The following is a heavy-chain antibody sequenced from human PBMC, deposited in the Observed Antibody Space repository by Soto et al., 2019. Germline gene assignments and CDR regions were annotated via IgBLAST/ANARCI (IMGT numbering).Heavy chain of an antibody. CDR3: ASRQWSYFGS. CDR1: GFTFSTYD. V-gene: IGHV3-30*03. CDR2: TSNDLVSK. Sequence: PXGGLRLTFASSGFTFSTYDKHWVRRDPCKGPERVAVTSNDLVSKYYANPVKSRFTISRDKNTLYLQMNSLRAEDTAVSYCASRQWSYFGSWGQGTLVTVFS. J-gene: IGHJ4*02. D-gene: IGHD3-9*01.